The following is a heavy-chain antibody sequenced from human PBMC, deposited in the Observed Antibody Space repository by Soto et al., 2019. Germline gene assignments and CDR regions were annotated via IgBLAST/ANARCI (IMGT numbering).Heavy chain of an antibody. CDR1: GGTFDSHS. D-gene: IGHD3-10*01. CDR2: IILVFGTT. V-gene: IGHV1-69*01. J-gene: IGHJ4*02. Sequence: QVQLVQSAAEVKKPGSSVKVSCKASGGTFDSHSVSWVRQAPGQGLEWMGGIILVFGTTNYAQRFQGRVTITADESTSTAYMELSSLKSEDTAVYYWAREGGDLLSHFDSWGQGTRVTVSS. CDR3: AREGGDLLSHFDS.